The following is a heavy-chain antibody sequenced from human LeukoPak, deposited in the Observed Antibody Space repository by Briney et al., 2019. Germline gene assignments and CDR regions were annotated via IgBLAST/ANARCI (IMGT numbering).Heavy chain of an antibody. D-gene: IGHD2-15*01. V-gene: IGHV3-48*03. J-gene: IGHJ4*02. Sequence: GGSLRLSCAASGFTFSSYEMNWVRQAPGKGLEWVSYISSSGSTIYYADSVKGRFTISRDNAKNSLYLQMNSLRAEDTAVYYCARVEVYCSGGSCYPGFDYWGQGTLVTVSS. CDR1: GFTFSSYE. CDR3: ARVEVYCSGGSCYPGFDY. CDR2: ISSSGSTI.